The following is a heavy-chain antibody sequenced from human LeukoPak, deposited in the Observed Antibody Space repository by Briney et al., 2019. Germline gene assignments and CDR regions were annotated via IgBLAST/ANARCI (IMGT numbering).Heavy chain of an antibody. CDR2: ISYDGSNK. V-gene: IGHV3-30-3*01. Sequence: GGSLRLSCAASGFTFSSYAMHWVRQAPGKGLEWVAVISYDGSNKYYADSVKGRFTISRDNSKNTLYLQMNSLRAEDTALYYCAKDRLSLLLWFYEGWGQGTLVTVSS. D-gene: IGHD3-10*01. CDR1: GFTFSSYA. CDR3: AKDRLSLLLWFYEG. J-gene: IGHJ4*02.